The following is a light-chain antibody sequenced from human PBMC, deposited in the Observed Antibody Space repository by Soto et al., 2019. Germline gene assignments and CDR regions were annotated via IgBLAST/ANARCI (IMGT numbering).Light chain of an antibody. V-gene: IGKV3-20*01. CDR2: GAS. CDR3: QQYGSSPGT. J-gene: IGKJ1*01. CDR1: QSVTNRY. Sequence: EIVLTQSPGTLSLSPGERATLSCRASQSVTNRYLAWYRQKTGQAPRLLIFGASIRDTGIPDRFSGSGSGTDFTLTINRLEPEDFAVYYCQQYGSSPGTFGQGAKV.